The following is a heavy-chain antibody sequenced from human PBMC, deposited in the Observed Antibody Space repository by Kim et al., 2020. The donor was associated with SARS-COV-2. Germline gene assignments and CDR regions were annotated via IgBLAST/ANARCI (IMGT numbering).Heavy chain of an antibody. Sequence: SETLSLTCAVSGGSISSGGYYWSWIRQPPGKGLEWIGYIYYNGNTYYNPSLKSRVTISVDRSKNQVSLSLTSVTAADTAVYYCARLDFYGSGSYLDQWGQGARVTVSS. D-gene: IGHD3-10*01. CDR3: ARLDFYGSGSYLDQ. CDR2: IYYNGNT. J-gene: IGHJ4*02. V-gene: IGHV4-30-2*01. CDR1: GGSISSGGYY.